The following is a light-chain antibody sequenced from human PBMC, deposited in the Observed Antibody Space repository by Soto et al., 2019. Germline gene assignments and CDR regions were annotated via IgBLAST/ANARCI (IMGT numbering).Light chain of an antibody. CDR3: SSYAGSNNLV. Sequence: QPVLTQPPSASGSPGQSVTISCTGTSSDVGGYNYVSWYQQHPGKAPKLMIYEVSKRPSGVPDRFSGYKSGNTASLTVSGLQAEDEDDYYCSSYAGSNNLVFGGGTKLTVL. J-gene: IGLJ2*01. CDR1: SSDVGGYNY. CDR2: EVS. V-gene: IGLV2-8*01.